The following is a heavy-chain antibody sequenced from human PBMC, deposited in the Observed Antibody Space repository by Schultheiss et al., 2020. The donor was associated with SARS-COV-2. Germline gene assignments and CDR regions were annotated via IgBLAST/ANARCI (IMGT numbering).Heavy chain of an antibody. D-gene: IGHD3-10*01. CDR1: GYTFTSYD. Sequence: ASVKVSCKASGYTFTSYDINWVRQATGQGLEWMGWMNPNSGNTGYAQKFQGWVTMTTDTSTSTAYMELRSLRSDDTAVYYCARADADYGSGSYAFDYWGQGTLVTVSS. J-gene: IGHJ4*02. CDR2: MNPNSGNT. CDR3: ARADADYGSGSYAFDY. V-gene: IGHV1-8*01.